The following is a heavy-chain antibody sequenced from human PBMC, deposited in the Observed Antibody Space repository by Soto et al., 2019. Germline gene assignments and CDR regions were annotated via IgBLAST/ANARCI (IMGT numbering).Heavy chain of an antibody. CDR2: ISSSSSTI. J-gene: IGHJ6*03. D-gene: IGHD6-6*01. CDR3: ARDSSIAARPNYYYYYMDV. V-gene: IGHV3-48*01. Sequence: GGSLRLSCAASGFTFSSYSMNWVRQAPGKGLEWVSYISSSSSTIYYADSVKGRFTISRDNAKNSLYLQMNSLRAEDTAVYYCARDSSIAARPNYYYYYMDVWGKGTTVTVSS. CDR1: GFTFSSYS.